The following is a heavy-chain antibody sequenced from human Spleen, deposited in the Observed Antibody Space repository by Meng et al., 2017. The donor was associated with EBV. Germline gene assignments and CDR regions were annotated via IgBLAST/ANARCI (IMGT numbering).Heavy chain of an antibody. Sequence: QLRFRHGGAGRLKPSETLSLTCAVYGVSFSEFYWSWIRQPPGKGLEWIGEINHSGTTNYHPSLKSRLTISVDTSKNQFSLKMNSVTAADTAVYYCARVRLAAGTYYFDYWGQGTLVTVSS. CDR1: GVSFSEFY. V-gene: IGHV4-34*01. CDR3: ARVRLAAGTYYFDY. D-gene: IGHD6-13*01. CDR2: INHSGTT. J-gene: IGHJ4*02.